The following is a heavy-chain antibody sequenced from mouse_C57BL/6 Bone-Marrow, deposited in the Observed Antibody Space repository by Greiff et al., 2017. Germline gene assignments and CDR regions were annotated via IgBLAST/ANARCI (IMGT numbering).Heavy chain of an antibody. CDR3: ARNLWGFAY. CDR1: GYAFSSSW. CDR2: IYPGDGDT. Sequence: LQESGPELVKPGASVKISCKASGYAFSSSWMNWVKQRPGKGLEWIGRIYPGDGDTNYNGKFKGKATLTADKSSSTAYMQLSSLTYEDSAVYFCARNLWGFAYWGQGTLVTVSA. D-gene: IGHD6-1*01. J-gene: IGHJ3*01. V-gene: IGHV1-82*01.